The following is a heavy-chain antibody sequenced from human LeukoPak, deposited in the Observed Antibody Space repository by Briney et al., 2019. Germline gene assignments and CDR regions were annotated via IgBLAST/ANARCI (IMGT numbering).Heavy chain of an antibody. CDR2: TIFSGRP. CDR1: GASPTSASYS. V-gene: IGHV4-39*01. Sequence: SETLSLTCTVSGASPTSASYSWAWFRNPPGKGWEWFGLTIFSGRPYFNPSLNSRVTISVDASKNQFSLKLNSVTAADTAVYYCAVAGARYSDTGGLYAFDFWGRGTMVTVSS. CDR3: AVAGARYSDTGGLYAFDF. D-gene: IGHD2-8*02. J-gene: IGHJ3*01.